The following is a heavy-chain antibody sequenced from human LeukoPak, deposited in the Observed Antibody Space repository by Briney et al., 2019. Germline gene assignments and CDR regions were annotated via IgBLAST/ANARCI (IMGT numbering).Heavy chain of an antibody. J-gene: IGHJ3*02. CDR3: ARERGYSGYDAKNAFDI. Sequence: ASVNVSYKASVGTFSSYAISWVRPAPGQGLEWMGGIIPIFGTANYAQKFQGRVTITTDESTSTAYMELSSLRSEDTAVYYCARERGYSGYDAKNAFDIWGQGTMVTVSS. V-gene: IGHV1-69*05. CDR2: IIPIFGTA. D-gene: IGHD5-12*01. CDR1: VGTFSSYA.